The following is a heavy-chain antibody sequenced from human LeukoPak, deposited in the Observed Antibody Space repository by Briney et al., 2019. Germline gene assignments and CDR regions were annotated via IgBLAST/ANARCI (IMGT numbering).Heavy chain of an antibody. CDR3: ATSRYCSNGVCPFDY. CDR1: GGTFSSYA. Sequence: ASVKVSCKASGGTFSSYAISWVRQAAGQGLEWMGWTSPNTGYIYYARKFQGRMTMATNTATRTVYMELSSLRSEDTAVYYCATSRYCSNGVCPFDYWGQGTLVTVSS. J-gene: IGHJ4*02. D-gene: IGHD2-8*01. V-gene: IGHV1-8*02. CDR2: TSPNTGYI.